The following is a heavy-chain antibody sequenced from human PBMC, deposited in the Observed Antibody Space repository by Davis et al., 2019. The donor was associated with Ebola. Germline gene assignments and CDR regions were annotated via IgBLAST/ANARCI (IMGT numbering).Heavy chain of an antibody. CDR2: ISSSSSYI. Sequence: GESLKISCAASGFTFSSYSMNWVRQAPGKGLEWVSSISSSSSYIYYADSVKGRFTISRDNAKNSLYLQMNSLRAEDTAVYYCARGGSGWYEGIGYWGQGTLVTVSS. V-gene: IGHV3-21*01. CDR1: GFTFSSYS. CDR3: ARGGSGWYEGIGY. J-gene: IGHJ4*02. D-gene: IGHD6-19*01.